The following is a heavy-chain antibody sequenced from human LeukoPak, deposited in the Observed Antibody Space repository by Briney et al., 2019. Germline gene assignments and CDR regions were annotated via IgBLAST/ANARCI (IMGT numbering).Heavy chain of an antibody. J-gene: IGHJ4*02. Sequence: SETLSLTCTVSGGSISSHYWSWIRQPPGKGLEWIGYIYYSGSTNYNPSLKSRVTMSVDTSRNQFSLKLSSMTAADTAVYYCARGGDYFDASGRFDSWGQGTLVTVSS. CDR2: IYYSGST. V-gene: IGHV4-59*11. D-gene: IGHD3-22*01. CDR1: GGSISSHY. CDR3: ARGGDYFDASGRFDS.